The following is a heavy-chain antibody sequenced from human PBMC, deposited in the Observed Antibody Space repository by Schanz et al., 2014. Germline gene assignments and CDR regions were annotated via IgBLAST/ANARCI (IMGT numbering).Heavy chain of an antibody. D-gene: IGHD1-26*01. CDR3: TRVSISPVGHGLDV. J-gene: IGHJ6*02. CDR1: GFTFSAYY. Sequence: EVQLVESGGGLVQPGGSLRLSCAASGFTFSAYYMDWVRQAPGKGLEWVGRTRNRANNYFTEYAASVKGRFTISRDYSKNSLYLQMSILKSEDTALYYCTRVSISPVGHGLDVWGQGTTVTVSS. V-gene: IGHV3-72*01. CDR2: TRNRANNYFT.